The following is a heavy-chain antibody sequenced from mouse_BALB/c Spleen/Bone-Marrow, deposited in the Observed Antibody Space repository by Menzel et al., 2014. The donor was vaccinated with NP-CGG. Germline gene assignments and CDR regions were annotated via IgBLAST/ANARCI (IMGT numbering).Heavy chain of an antibody. D-gene: IGHD1-1*01. V-gene: IGHV3-6*02. CDR1: GYSITSGYX. CDR3: ARGNYYGSTSGYYFDY. Sequence: DVKLQESGPGLVKPSQSLSPTCSVTGYSITSGYXWNWXRQXXXNKLEWXGYIXXXGSNNYNPSLKNRISITRDTSKNQFFLKLNSVTTEDSVTYYCARGNYYGSTSGYYFDYWGQGTTLTVSS. J-gene: IGHJ2*01. CDR2: IXXXGSN.